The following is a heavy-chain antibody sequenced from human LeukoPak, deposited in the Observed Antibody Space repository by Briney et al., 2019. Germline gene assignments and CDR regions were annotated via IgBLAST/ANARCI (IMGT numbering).Heavy chain of an antibody. Sequence: PSETLSLTCTVSGGSISSGSYYWSWIRQPAGKGLEWIGRIYSSGSTSYNPSLKSRVTISVDTSKDQFSLKLSSVTAADTAVYYCARDSHPTSSIAARPVYDAFDIWGQGTMVTVSS. CDR2: IYSSGST. D-gene: IGHD6-6*01. CDR3: ARDSHPTSSIAARPVYDAFDI. CDR1: GGSISSGSYY. V-gene: IGHV4-61*02. J-gene: IGHJ3*02.